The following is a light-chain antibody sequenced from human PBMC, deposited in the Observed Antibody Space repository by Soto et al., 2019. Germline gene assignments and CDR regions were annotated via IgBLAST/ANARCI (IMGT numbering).Light chain of an antibody. CDR1: QSVSTF. CDR3: QQRGDWPPIT. V-gene: IGKV3-11*01. CDR2: NAS. Sequence: IVLTQSPASLSLSPQEIAMLSCIASQSVSTFLAWFQQKPGQPPRLLIYNASNRTTGIPARFSGSGSGTDFTLTISSLEPEDFAVYYCQQRGDWPPITFGQGSRLEIK. J-gene: IGKJ5*01.